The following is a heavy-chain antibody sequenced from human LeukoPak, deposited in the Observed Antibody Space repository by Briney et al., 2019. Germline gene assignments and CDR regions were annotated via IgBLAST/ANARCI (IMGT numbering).Heavy chain of an antibody. CDR2: INHSGST. J-gene: IGHJ5*02. D-gene: IGHD1-1*01. CDR3: ARGNWVYFKYPPGGWFDP. CDR1: GGSISSYY. V-gene: IGHV4-34*01. Sequence: SETLSLTCTVSGGSISSYYWSWIRQPPGKGLEWIGEINHSGSTNYNPSLKSRVTISVDTSKNQFSLKLSSVTAANTAVYYCARGNWVYFKYPPGGWFDPWGQGTLVTVSS.